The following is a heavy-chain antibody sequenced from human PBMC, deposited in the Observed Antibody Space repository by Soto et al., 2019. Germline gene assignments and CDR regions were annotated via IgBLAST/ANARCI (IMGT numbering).Heavy chain of an antibody. CDR2: ISAHHGNT. D-gene: IGHD2-15*01. J-gene: IGHJ6*03. CDR1: GDTFSSFD. V-gene: IGHV1-18*04. CDR3: PTFNSRGSVGKYLFHMDS. Sequence: QVLLVQSGPEVKRPGASVKVSCKASGDTFSSFDISWVRPAPGQGPEGMGSISAHHGNTNFAQKFQGRVSLTTDTSMPTSLMELRGLRSDAARVYFCPTFNSRGSVGKYLFHMDSWGTGTTVTVSS.